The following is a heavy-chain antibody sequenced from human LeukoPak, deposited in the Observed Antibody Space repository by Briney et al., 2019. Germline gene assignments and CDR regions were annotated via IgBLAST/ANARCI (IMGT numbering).Heavy chain of an antibody. J-gene: IGHJ6*02. CDR1: GFTFGDYA. CDR3: AKKSLRDSGYSEPVYYYSGMDV. Sequence: SGGSLRLSCAASGFTFGDYAMHWVRQAPGKGLEWVSPISGDGGSTYYADSVKGRFTISRDNCKNSLYLQMNSLRTEDTALYYCAKKSLRDSGYSEPVYYYSGMDVWGQGTLVTVSS. V-gene: IGHV3-43*02. D-gene: IGHD3-22*01. CDR2: ISGDGGST.